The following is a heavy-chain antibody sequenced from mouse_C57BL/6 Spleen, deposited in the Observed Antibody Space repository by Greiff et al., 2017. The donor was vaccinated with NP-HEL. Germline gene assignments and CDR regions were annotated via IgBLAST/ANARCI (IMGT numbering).Heavy chain of an antibody. CDR3: AREGGYYSAWFAY. V-gene: IGHV1-81*01. J-gene: IGHJ3*01. CDR2: IYPRSGNN. Sequence: QVQLQQSGAELARPGASVKLSCKASGYTFTSYGISWVKQRTGQGLEWIGEIYPRSGNNYYNEKFKGKATLTADKSSSTAYMELRSLTSEDSAVYFCAREGGYYSAWFAYWGQGTLVTVSA. D-gene: IGHD2-3*01. CDR1: GYTFTSYG.